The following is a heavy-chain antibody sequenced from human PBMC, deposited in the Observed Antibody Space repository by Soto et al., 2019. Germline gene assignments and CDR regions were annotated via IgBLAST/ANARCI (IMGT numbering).Heavy chain of an antibody. CDR1: GYTFTDYD. Sequence: QVQVVQSRAEVKKPGASVKVTCKTSGYTFTDYDINWVRQAPGQGLEWMGWVSPDNGNAGYAQHFQGRVTLTSDTSISTAYMELSSLISEDTAVYYCEVTTGYWGQGTMVTVSS. CDR3: EVTTGY. CDR2: VSPDNGNA. V-gene: IGHV1-8*01. D-gene: IGHD2-21*02. J-gene: IGHJ4*02.